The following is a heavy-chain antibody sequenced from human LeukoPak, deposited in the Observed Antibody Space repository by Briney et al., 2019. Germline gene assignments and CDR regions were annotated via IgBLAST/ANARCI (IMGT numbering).Heavy chain of an antibody. CDR3: ARQCSSTSCYSPPYYYYGMDV. V-gene: IGHV4-59*08. J-gene: IGHJ6*02. Sequence: SETLSLTCTVSGDSISSNYWNWIRQPPGKGLEWIGYVYYSGSTNYDPSLKSRVTMSIDTSKNQFSPKLSSVTATDTAVYFCARQCSSTSCYSPPYYYYGMDVWGQGTTVTVSS. CDR2: VYYSGST. D-gene: IGHD2-2*02. CDR1: GDSISSNY.